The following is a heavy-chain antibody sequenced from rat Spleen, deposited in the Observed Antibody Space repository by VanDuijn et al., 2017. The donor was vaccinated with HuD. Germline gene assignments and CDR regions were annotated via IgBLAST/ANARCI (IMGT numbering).Heavy chain of an antibody. D-gene: IGHD1-9*01. V-gene: IGHV5-29*01. J-gene: IGHJ2*01. CDR1: GFTFSNYD. Sequence: EVQLVESDGGLVQPGRSLKLPCAASGFTFSNYDMAWVSQAPAKGLAWVAAISYDGITTYYRDSVRGRFTISRDNTKRTLSLQMDSMRSEDTATYYCARRHYGYTDYFDYWGQGVMVTVSS. CDR2: ISYDGITT. CDR3: ARRHYGYTDYFDY.